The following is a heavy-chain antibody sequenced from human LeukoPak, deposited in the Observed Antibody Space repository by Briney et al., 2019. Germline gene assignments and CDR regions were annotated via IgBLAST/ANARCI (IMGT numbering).Heavy chain of an antibody. V-gene: IGHV3-30*18. D-gene: IGHD5-12*01. CDR1: EFTFSNAW. J-gene: IGHJ4*02. Sequence: GGSLRLSCAASEFTFSNAWMSWVRQAPGKGLEWVAVISYDGSNKYYADSVKGRFTISRDNSKNTLYLQMNSLRAEDTAVYYCAKDFEPDIVATIGGSYFDYWGQGTLVTVSS. CDR2: ISYDGSNK. CDR3: AKDFEPDIVATIGGSYFDY.